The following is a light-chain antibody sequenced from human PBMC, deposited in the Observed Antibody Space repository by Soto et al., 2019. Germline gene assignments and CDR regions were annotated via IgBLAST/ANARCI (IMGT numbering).Light chain of an antibody. V-gene: IGKV1-33*01. CDR2: GAF. Sequence: DIQMTQSPPYLSASIRDRVTITCQASHDIGNYLNWYQHKPGKAPNLVIYGAFNLETWVPSRFSGGGSGTDFTFTISSLRPEDIAVYYCQQYGNTRGTFGQGTKVEI. J-gene: IGKJ1*01. CDR3: QQYGNTRGT. CDR1: HDIGNY.